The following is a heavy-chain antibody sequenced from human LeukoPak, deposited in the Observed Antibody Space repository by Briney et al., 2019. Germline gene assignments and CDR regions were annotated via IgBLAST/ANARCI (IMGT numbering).Heavy chain of an antibody. J-gene: IGHJ4*02. CDR2: INWNGGST. D-gene: IGHD6-13*01. V-gene: IGHV3-20*04. CDR3: ARDRAIAAAGRLACFDY. CDR1: GFTFGDYG. Sequence: GGSLRLSCVASGFTFGDYGMSWVRQAPGKGLEWVSGINWNGGSTGYADSVKGRFTISRDNAKNSLYLQMNSLRAEDTALYYCARDRAIAAAGRLACFDYWGQGTLVTVSS.